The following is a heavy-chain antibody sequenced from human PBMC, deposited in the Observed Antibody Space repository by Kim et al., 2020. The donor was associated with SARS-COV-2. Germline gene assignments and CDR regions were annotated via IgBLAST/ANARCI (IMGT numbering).Heavy chain of an antibody. CDR1: GCSISTRTNS. D-gene: IGHD2-15*01. V-gene: IGHV4-39*01. Sequence: SETLSLTCSVSGCSISTRTNSWGWIRQPPGQGLEWIGNINYRGTTYYNLSLKSRVAMSVDTSKNQFSLKLNSVTAADTAIYYCAGLSVVASSADSWGQRT. CDR2: INYRGTT. CDR3: AGLSVVASSADS. J-gene: IGHJ4*02.